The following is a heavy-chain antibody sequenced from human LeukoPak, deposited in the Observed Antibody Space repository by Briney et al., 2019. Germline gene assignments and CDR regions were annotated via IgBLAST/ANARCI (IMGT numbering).Heavy chain of an antibody. CDR1: GVSISGHY. V-gene: IGHV4-59*11. Sequence: SETLSLTCTVSGVSISGHYWSWIRQPPGKGLEWIGYIYDNGNKNYNPSLKSRITMSVDASKNQFSLKLSSVTAADTAIYYCARRSHYSSSSGINYWGQGTLVPVSS. CDR2: IYDNGNK. D-gene: IGHD6-6*01. CDR3: ARRSHYSSSSGINY. J-gene: IGHJ4*02.